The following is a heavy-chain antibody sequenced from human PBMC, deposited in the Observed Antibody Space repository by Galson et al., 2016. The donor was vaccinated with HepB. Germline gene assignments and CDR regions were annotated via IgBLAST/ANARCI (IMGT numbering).Heavy chain of an antibody. D-gene: IGHD3-10*01. CDR2: ITAAGGVT. CDR3: AKDLQVSPLWFGELFPGD. Sequence: SLRLSCAASGFTFRGYAMSWVRQAPGKGLEWLSAITAAGGVTYYADSVKGRFTIARDNSKNTLYLEMSSLRVEDTAVYYCAKDLQVSPLWFGELFPGDWGQGTLVAVSS. CDR1: GFTFRGYA. V-gene: IGHV3-23*01. J-gene: IGHJ4*02.